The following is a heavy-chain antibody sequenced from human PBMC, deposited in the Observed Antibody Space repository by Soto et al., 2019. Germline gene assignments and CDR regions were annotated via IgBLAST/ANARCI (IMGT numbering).Heavy chain of an antibody. Sequence: ASVKVSCKSSGYTFTGYFMHWVRQAPGQGLEWMGWINPNSGDTKYTQKFQGRVTMTRDMSISTAYMELRRLTSDGTAVYYCARVRTYYDSSGSLDYWGRGTLVTVSS. V-gene: IGHV1-2*02. J-gene: IGHJ4*02. CDR3: ARVRTYYDSSGSLDY. CDR2: INPNSGDT. CDR1: GYTFTGYF. D-gene: IGHD3-22*01.